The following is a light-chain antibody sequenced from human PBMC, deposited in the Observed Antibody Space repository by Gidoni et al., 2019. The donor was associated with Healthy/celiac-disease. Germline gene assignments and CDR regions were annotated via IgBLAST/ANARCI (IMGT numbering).Light chain of an antibody. CDR3: AAWDDSLSALWV. Sequence: QSVLTQPPSASGTPGQRVTISCSGSSSNIGSNYVYWYQQLPGPAPKLLIYRNNKRPSGVPDRFSGSKSGTSASLAISGLRSEDEADYYCAAWDDSLSALWVFGGGTKLTVL. CDR1: SSNIGSNY. J-gene: IGLJ3*02. CDR2: RNN. V-gene: IGLV1-47*01.